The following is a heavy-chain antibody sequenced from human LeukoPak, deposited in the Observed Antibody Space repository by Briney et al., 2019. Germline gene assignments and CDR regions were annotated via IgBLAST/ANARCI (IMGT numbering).Heavy chain of an antibody. J-gene: IGHJ4*02. CDR3: ARDRRDTSMVWDY. D-gene: IGHD5-18*01. CDR1: GGSMSDYY. V-gene: IGHV4-59*01. Sequence: PSETLSLTCTVSGGSMSDYYWSWIRQPPGKGLEWIGYIYYSGNTNYNPSLKSRVTISVDTSKNQFSLEMRSVTAADTAVYYCARDRRDTSMVWDYWGQGTLVTVSS. CDR2: IYYSGNT.